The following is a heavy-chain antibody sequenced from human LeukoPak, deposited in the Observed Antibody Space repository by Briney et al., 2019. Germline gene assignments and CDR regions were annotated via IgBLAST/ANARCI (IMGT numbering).Heavy chain of an antibody. V-gene: IGHV3-30*18. D-gene: IGHD3-22*01. CDR3: AKGGYYQDAFDI. J-gene: IGHJ3*02. CDR1: GFTFSSYG. Sequence: GGSLRLSCAASGFTFSSYGMHWVRQAPGKGLEWVAVISYDGSNKYYADSVKGRFTISRDNSKNTLHLQMNSLRAEDTAVYYCAKGGYYQDAFDIWGQGTMVTVSS. CDR2: ISYDGSNK.